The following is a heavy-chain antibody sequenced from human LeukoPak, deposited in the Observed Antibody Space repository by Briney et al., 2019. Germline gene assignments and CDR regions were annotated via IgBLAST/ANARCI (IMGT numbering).Heavy chain of an antibody. CDR1: GLTFSSYA. D-gene: IGHD3-22*01. Sequence: GGSLRLSCAASGLTFSSYAMSWVRQAPGKGLEWVSVISGSGGTTHYADSVKGRFTISRDNSKNTLYLQMNSLRAEDTAVYYCATDYYDSSGSYTVDYWGQGTLVTVSS. J-gene: IGHJ4*02. CDR3: ATDYYDSSGSYTVDY. CDR2: ISGSGGTT. V-gene: IGHV3-23*01.